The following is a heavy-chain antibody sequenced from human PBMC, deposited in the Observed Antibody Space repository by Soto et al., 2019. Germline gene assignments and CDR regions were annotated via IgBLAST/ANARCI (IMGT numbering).Heavy chain of an antibody. CDR2: ISYDGSNK. Sequence: GGSLRLSCAASGFTFSNYAMHWVRQAPGKGLEWVAVISYDGSNKYYADSVKGRFTISRDNSKNTLYLQMNSLRAEDTAVYYCARVPMVDVDYWGQGTLVTVSS. J-gene: IGHJ4*02. CDR3: ARVPMVDVDY. D-gene: IGHD2-15*01. V-gene: IGHV3-30-3*01. CDR1: GFTFSNYA.